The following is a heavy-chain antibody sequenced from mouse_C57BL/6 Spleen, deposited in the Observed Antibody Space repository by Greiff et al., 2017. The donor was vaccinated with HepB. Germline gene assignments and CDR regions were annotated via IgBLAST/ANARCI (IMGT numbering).Heavy chain of an antibody. V-gene: IGHV3-6*01. J-gene: IGHJ2*01. CDR3: ASYWYYFDY. CDR2: ISYDGSN. CDR1: GYSITSGYY. Sequence: EVQLQQSGPGLVKPSQSLSLTCSVTGYSITSGYYWNWIRQFPGNKLEWMGYISYDGSNNYNPSLKNRISITRDTSKNQFFLKLNSVTTEDTATYYCASYWYYFDYWGQGTTLTVSS. D-gene: IGHD1-1*01.